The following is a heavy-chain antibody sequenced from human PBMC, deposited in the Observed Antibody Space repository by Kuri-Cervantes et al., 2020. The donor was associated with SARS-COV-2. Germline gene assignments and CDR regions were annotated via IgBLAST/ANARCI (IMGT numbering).Heavy chain of an antibody. J-gene: IGHJ3*02. CDR1: GYSISSGYY. Sequence: SETLSLTCTVSGYSISSGYYWGWIRQPPGKGLEWIGSIYHSGSTYYNLSLKSRVTISVDTSKNQFSLKLSSVTAADTAVYYCARRQLVSGLNEDAFDIWGQGTMVTVSS. CDR2: IYHSGST. CDR3: ARRQLVSGLNEDAFDI. V-gene: IGHV4-38-2*02. D-gene: IGHD6-6*01.